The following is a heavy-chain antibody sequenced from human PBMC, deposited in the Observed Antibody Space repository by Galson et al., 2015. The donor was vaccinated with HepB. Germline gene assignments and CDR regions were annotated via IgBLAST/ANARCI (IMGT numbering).Heavy chain of an antibody. D-gene: IGHD4-11*01. J-gene: IGHJ5*02. CDR2: ISGRGVGT. Sequence: SLRLSCATSGFTFINYAMSWVRQAPGEGLEWVSSISGRGVGTTYYAESVKGRFTISRDNSKDTPYLQMNSLRVEDTAVYYRATSDYDNFGPLGWFDPWGQGTQVTVAS. CDR1: GFTFINYA. CDR3: ATSDYDNFGPLGWFDP. V-gene: IGHV3-23*01.